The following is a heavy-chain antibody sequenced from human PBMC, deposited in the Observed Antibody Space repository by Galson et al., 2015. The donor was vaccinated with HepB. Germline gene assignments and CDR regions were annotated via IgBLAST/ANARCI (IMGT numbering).Heavy chain of an antibody. D-gene: IGHD1-7*01. CDR2: IIPIFGTA. CDR1: GGTFSSYA. Sequence: SVKVSCKASGGTFSSYAISWVRQAPGQGLEWMGGIIPIFGTANYAQKFQGRVTITADESTSTAYMELSSLRSEDTAVYYCARGENWNYGFDPWGQGTLVTVSS. J-gene: IGHJ5*02. V-gene: IGHV1-69*13. CDR3: ARGENWNYGFDP.